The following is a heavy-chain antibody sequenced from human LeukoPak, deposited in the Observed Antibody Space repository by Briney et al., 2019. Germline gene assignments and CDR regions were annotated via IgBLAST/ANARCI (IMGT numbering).Heavy chain of an antibody. CDR1: GFTFSNYM. V-gene: IGHV3-74*01. J-gene: IGHJ5*02. CDR3: ARDCRAYYDFWSGYYNWFDP. CDR2: IKSDGITI. Sequence: GGSLRLSCAASGFTFSNYMMHWVRQAPGKGLVWVSRIKSDGITITYADSVKGRFTISRDNAKNTLYLQMNSLRAEDTAVYYCARDCRAYYDFWSGYYNWFDPWGQGTLVTVSS. D-gene: IGHD3-3*01.